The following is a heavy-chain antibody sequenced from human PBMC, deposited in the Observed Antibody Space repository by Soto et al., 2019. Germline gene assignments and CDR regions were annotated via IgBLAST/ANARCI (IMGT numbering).Heavy chain of an antibody. J-gene: IGHJ4*02. D-gene: IGHD1-7*01. V-gene: IGHV3-30-3*01. CDR3: ARRTGTAPRFDF. Sequence: QVQLVESGGGVVKPGRSLRLSCSASGFTFSDFEMYWIRQAPGTGLDWVSFISYDGSNQYYAGSGKGRFTISRDNSKNTLFLLMSSLRPEDTAVYFCARRTGTAPRFDFWGQGTLVTVSS. CDR2: ISYDGSNQ. CDR1: GFTFSDFE.